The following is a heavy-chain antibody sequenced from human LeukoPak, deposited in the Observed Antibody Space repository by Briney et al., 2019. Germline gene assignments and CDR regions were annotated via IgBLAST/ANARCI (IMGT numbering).Heavy chain of an antibody. J-gene: IGHJ3*02. CDR1: GFTFSNYA. CDR2: ISYDGSSK. Sequence: GGSLRLSCAASGFTFSNYAILWVRQAPGKGLEWVAVISYDGSSKNFADSVKGRFTISRDNSKNTLYLQMNSLRVEDTAVYYCTTFDDYGDYDAFDIWGQGTMVTVSS. D-gene: IGHD4-17*01. V-gene: IGHV3-30-3*01. CDR3: TTFDDYGDYDAFDI.